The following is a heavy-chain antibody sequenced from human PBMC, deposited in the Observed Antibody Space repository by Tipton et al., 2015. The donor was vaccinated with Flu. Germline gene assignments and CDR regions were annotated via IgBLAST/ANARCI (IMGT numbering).Heavy chain of an antibody. CDR1: GYTFSNYN. CDR2: IYPSGGAT. V-gene: IGHV1-46*01. J-gene: IGHJ4*02. Sequence: QVQLVQSGAEVRKPGASVTISCTASGYTFSNYNMHWVRQAPGQGPEWMGIIYPSGGATTYAQRFQGRLTLTRDKSTATVYMELSSLRSEDTAFYYCARDRGFGTYTFDYWGQGTLVTVAS. D-gene: IGHD3-10*01. CDR3: ARDRGFGTYTFDY.